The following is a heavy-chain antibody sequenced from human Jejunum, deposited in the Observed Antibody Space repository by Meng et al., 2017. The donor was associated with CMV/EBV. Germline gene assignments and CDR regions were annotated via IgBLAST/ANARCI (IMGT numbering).Heavy chain of an antibody. V-gene: IGHV1-3*01. D-gene: IGHD2-2*01. Sequence: VQRVHAGAGVKKPGASGKVSCKASGYSFTTYAMHWVRQAPGQRLEWMGWINAGNGNTKYSEKFQSRVTITRDTAASTAYMELSSLRSEDTAVYYCARTGCSSSSCYDYWGQGTLVTVSS. J-gene: IGHJ4*02. CDR2: INAGNGNT. CDR3: ARTGCSSSSCYDY. CDR1: GYSFTTYA.